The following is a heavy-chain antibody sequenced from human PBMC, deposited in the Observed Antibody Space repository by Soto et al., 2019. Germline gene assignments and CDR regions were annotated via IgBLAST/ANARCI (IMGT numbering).Heavy chain of an antibody. CDR1: GGTFSSYA. J-gene: IGHJ4*02. D-gene: IGHD6-6*01. CDR3: ARVARELVRAGYFDY. Sequence: ASVKVSCKASGGTFSSYAISWVRQAPGQGLEWMGGIIPIFGTANYAQKFQGRVTITADESTSTAYMELSSLRSEDTAVYYCARVARELVRAGYFDYWGQGTLVTVSS. V-gene: IGHV1-69*01. CDR2: IIPIFGTA.